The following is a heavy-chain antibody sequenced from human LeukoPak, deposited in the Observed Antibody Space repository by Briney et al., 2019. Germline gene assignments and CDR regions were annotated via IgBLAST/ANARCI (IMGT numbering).Heavy chain of an antibody. CDR3: ARRGSGLNWFDP. CDR1: GGSFSGYY. J-gene: IGHJ5*02. D-gene: IGHD3-16*01. V-gene: IGHV4-34*01. CDR2: INHSGST. Sequence: NPSETLSLTCAVYGGSFSGYYWSWIRQPPGKGLEWIGEINHSGSTNYNPSLKSRVTISVDTSKNQFSLKLSSVTAADTAVYYCARRGSGLNWFDPWGQGTLVTVSS.